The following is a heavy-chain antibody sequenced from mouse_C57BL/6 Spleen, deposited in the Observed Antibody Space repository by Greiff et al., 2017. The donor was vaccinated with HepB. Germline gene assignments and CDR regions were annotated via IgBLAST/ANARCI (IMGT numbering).Heavy chain of an antibody. D-gene: IGHD2-4*01. V-gene: IGHV1-76*01. Sequence: QVQLQQSGAELVRPGASVKLSCKASGYTFTDYYINWVKQRPGQGLEWIARIYPGSGNTYYNEKFKGKATLTAEKSSSTAYMQLSSLTSEDSAVYFCAVYDYDVGGAMDYWGQGTSVTVSS. J-gene: IGHJ4*01. CDR2: IYPGSGNT. CDR3: AVYDYDVGGAMDY. CDR1: GYTFTDYY.